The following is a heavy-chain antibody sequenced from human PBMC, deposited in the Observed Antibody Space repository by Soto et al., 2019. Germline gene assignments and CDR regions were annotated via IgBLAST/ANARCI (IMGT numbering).Heavy chain of an antibody. Sequence: QVQLVQYGAEVKTPGSSVKVSCTASGDTFNFYTLSWVRQAPGQGLEWMGRIIPMLGMSNYAQKFQGRVTXXXDXXTRTVYMVLSGLRSEDTALYYCATNYGSGSTHFDNWGQGTLVTVSS. CDR2: IIPMLGMS. CDR1: GDTFNFYT. CDR3: ATNYGSGSTHFDN. D-gene: IGHD3-10*01. J-gene: IGHJ4*02. V-gene: IGHV1-69*02.